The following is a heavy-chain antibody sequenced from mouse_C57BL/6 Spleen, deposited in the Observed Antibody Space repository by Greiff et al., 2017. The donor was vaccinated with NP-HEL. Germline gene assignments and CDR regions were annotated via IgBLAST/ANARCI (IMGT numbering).Heavy chain of an antibody. CDR3: ASLYYGSSYWYFDV. V-gene: IGHV3-6*01. D-gene: IGHD1-1*01. Sequence: VQLQQSGPGLVKPSQSLSLTCSVTGYSITSGYYWNWIRQFPGNKLEWMGYISYDGSNNYNPSLKNRISITRDTSKNQFFLKLNSVTTEDTATYYCASLYYGSSYWYFDVWGTGTTVTVSS. CDR2: ISYDGSN. J-gene: IGHJ1*03. CDR1: GYSITSGYY.